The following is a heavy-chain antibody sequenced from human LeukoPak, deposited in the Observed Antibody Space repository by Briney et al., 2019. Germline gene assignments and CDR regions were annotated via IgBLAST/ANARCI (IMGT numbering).Heavy chain of an antibody. CDR1: GFTFSSYG. V-gene: IGHV3-30*02. CDR3: AKDRVAVAVTTYYFDY. J-gene: IGHJ4*02. D-gene: IGHD6-19*01. Sequence: WGSLRLSCAASGFTFSSYGMHWVRQAPGKGLEWVAFIRYDGSNKYYADSVKGRFTISRDNSKNTLYLQMNSLRAEDTAVYYCAKDRVAVAVTTYYFDYWGQGTLVTVSS. CDR2: IRYDGSNK.